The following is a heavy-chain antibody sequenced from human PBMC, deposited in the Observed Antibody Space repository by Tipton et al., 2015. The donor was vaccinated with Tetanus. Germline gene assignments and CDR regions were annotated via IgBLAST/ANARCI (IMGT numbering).Heavy chain of an antibody. CDR2: IRDNGNS. CDR1: GGSINSGGHF. CDR3: ARGTFHAFDF. J-gene: IGHJ4*02. V-gene: IGHV4-31*01. D-gene: IGHD2/OR15-2a*01. Sequence: TLSLTCTVSGGSINSGGHFWTWIRQRTGKGLEWIGHIRDNGNSYANPSLSGQVTMSVDTRKNQFSLNLTSMSVADTAIYYCARGTFHAFDFWGQGVQVTVSS.